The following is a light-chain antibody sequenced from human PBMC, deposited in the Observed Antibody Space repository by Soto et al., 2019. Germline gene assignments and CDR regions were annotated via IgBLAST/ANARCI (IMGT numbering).Light chain of an antibody. V-gene: IGKV3-20*01. CDR1: QAVISGY. CDR2: VGS. J-gene: IGKJ2*01. Sequence: EIVLTQSPGALSLSPGEGATLSCRASQAVISGYLAWYQQKPGQAPRLLMYVGSSRPTGISDRFSGSGSGTEFTLTITRLEPEDFALYYCQQYGVPPFNFGQGTKLQIK. CDR3: QQYGVPPFN.